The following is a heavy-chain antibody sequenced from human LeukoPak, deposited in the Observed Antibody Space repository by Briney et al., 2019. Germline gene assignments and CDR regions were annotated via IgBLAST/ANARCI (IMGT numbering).Heavy chain of an antibody. CDR2: IYYGGST. CDR3: ARGPYSSSWFIDY. CDR1: GGSISSDY. Sequence: PSETLSLTCTVSGGSISSDYWSWIRQPPGKGLEWMGYIYYGGSTNYNPSLTSRVTISVDTSKNQFSLKLSSVTAADTAVYYCARGPYSSSWFIDYWGQGTLVTVSS. D-gene: IGHD6-13*01. V-gene: IGHV4-59*01. J-gene: IGHJ4*02.